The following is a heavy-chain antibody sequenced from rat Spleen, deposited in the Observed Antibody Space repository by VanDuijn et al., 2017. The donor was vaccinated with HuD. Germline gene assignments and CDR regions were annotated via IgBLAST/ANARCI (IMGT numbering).Heavy chain of an antibody. CDR3: ARLKCYDGTYYYPYYLDY. CDR2: ISPSGSIT. CDR1: GFTFSSYW. D-gene: IGHD1-12*02. J-gene: IGHJ2*01. Sequence: EVQLVETGGGLVQPGRSLKLSCVASGFTFSSYWMYWVRQAPGKGLEWVSSISPSGSITHYRDSVRGRYTISRDNAKSTLFLQMNSLRSEATAAYYCARLKCYDGTYYYPYYLDYWGQGVMVTVSS. V-gene: IGHV5-58*01.